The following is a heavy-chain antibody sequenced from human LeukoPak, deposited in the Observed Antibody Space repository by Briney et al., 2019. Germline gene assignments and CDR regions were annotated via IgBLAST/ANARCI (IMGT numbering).Heavy chain of an antibody. Sequence: GGSLRLSCAASGFTFSSYSMNWVRQAPGKGLEWISYISSGSNTIYYAGSVKGRFTISRDNAKNSLYLQMNSLRAEDTAVYYCARGTPSSSGWLYYGMDVWGQGTTVTVSS. CDR2: ISSGSNTI. CDR1: GFTFSSYS. CDR3: ARGTPSSSGWLYYGMDV. D-gene: IGHD6-19*01. V-gene: IGHV3-48*04. J-gene: IGHJ6*02.